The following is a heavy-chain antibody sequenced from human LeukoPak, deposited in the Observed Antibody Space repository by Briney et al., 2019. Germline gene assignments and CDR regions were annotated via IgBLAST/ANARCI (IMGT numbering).Heavy chain of an antibody. Sequence: GGSLRLSCAASGLTFSTHSMNWVRQAPGKGLEGGSYINHDGNDIYYGESVKGRFTISRDNAKNSLYLHMHTVRAEDTAVYYCAGDGTGVLPGDAFDIWSQGTMVTVSS. CDR3: AGDGTGVLPGDAFDI. V-gene: IGHV3-21*05. CDR1: GLTFSTHS. J-gene: IGHJ3*02. CDR2: INHDGNDI. D-gene: IGHD1-1*01.